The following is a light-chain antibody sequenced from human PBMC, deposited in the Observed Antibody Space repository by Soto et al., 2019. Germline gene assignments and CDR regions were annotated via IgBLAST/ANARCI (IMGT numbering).Light chain of an antibody. CDR1: GSDVGGYKY. V-gene: IGLV2-14*01. CDR3: SSYASISPFV. Sequence: QSALTQPASVSGSPGQSITISCTGTGSDVGGYKYVSWYQQLPGKAPKLMIYDVSYRPSGVSNRFSGSKSGNTASLIISGLQAEDEADYYCSSYASISPFVFGTGTKLTVL. J-gene: IGLJ1*01. CDR2: DVS.